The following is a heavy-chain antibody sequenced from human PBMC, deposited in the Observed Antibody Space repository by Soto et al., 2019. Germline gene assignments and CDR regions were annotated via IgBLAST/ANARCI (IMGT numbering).Heavy chain of an antibody. D-gene: IGHD4-17*01. J-gene: IGHJ6*02. V-gene: IGHV5-51*01. CDR1: GYSFTSYW. CDR2: IYPGDSDT. Sequence: GESLKISCKGSGYSFTSYWIGWVRQMPGKGLEWMGIIYPGDSDTRYSPSFQGQVTISADKSISTAYLQWSSLKASDTAMYYCARFRDYGDYYYYYGMDVWGQGTTVTVSS. CDR3: ARFRDYGDYYYYYGMDV.